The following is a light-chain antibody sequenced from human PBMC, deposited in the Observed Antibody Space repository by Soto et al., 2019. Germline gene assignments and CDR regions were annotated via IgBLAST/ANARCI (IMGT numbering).Light chain of an antibody. J-gene: IGKJ2*01. V-gene: IGKV1-5*01. CDR2: DAS. CDR1: QSIRSW. CDR3: QQYNSNSHT. Sequence: DIQMTQSPSTLSASVGDRVTITCRASQSIRSWLAWYQQKSGKAPKLLIYDASSLESGVPSRFSGSGSGTEFTLTISSLQPDDFATYYCQQYNSNSHTFGQGTKLEIK.